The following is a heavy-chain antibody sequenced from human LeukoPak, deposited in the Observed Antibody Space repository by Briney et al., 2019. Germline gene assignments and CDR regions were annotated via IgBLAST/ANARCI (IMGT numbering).Heavy chain of an antibody. CDR3: ARDRASSSKTNCAFDI. D-gene: IGHD6-6*01. Sequence: ASVKVSCKASGYTFTGYYMHWVRQAPGQGLEWMGWINPNSGGTNYARKFQGRVTMTRDTSISTAYMELSRLRSDDTAVYYCARDRASSSKTNCAFDIWGQGTMVTVSS. V-gene: IGHV1-2*02. J-gene: IGHJ3*02. CDR1: GYTFTGYY. CDR2: INPNSGGT.